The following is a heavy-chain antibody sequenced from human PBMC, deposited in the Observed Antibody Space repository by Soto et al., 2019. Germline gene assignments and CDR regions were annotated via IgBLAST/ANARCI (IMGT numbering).Heavy chain of an antibody. J-gene: IGHJ4*02. V-gene: IGHV3-33*01. CDR2: IWYDGSNK. CDR3: ARDQGRGYSYGFDY. D-gene: IGHD5-18*01. Sequence: QVQLVESGGGVVQPGRSLRLSCAASVFTFSSYGMHWVRQAPGKGLEWVAVIWYDGSNKYYADSVKGRFTISRDNSKNTLYLQMNSLRAEDTAVYYCARDQGRGYSYGFDYWGQGTLVTVSS. CDR1: VFTFSSYG.